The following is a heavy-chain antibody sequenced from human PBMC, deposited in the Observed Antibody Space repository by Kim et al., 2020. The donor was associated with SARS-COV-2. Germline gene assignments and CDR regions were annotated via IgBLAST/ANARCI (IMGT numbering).Heavy chain of an antibody. D-gene: IGHD6-19*01. CDR1: GYTFTSYD. CDR2: MNPNRGNT. CDR3: ARGAQQWLVSYYYYYGMDV. Sequence: ASVKVSCKASGYTFTSYDINWVRQATGQGLEWMGWMNPNRGNTGYAQKLQGRVTMTRNTSISTAYMELSSLRSEDTAVYYCARGAQQWLVSYYYYYGMDVWGQGTTVTVSS. V-gene: IGHV1-8*01. J-gene: IGHJ6*02.